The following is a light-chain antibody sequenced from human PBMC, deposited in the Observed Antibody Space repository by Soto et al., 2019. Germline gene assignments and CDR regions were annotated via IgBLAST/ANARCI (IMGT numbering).Light chain of an antibody. CDR1: ARLLHKNGYNY. CDR2: LGS. J-gene: IGKJ1*01. CDR3: MQTLENFRT. Sequence: IVMTQSPLSLSVTPGEAASISCMSSARLLHKNGYNYVDWYTQKPGQSPQLLIYLGSNRASGVPDRFSGSGSDTYFTLEISRVEADDVGVYYRMQTLENFRTLGQGTKVDIK. V-gene: IGKV2-28*01.